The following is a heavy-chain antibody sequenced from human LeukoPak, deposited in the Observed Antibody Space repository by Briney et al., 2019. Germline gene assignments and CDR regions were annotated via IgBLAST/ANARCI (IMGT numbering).Heavy chain of an antibody. CDR1: GFTFSSYA. CDR2: ISSNGGST. V-gene: IGHV3-64*01. D-gene: IGHD3-22*01. Sequence: GGSLRLSCAAPGFTFSSYAMHWVRQAPGKGLEYVSAISSNGGSTYYANSVKGRFTISRDNSKNTLYLQMGSLRAEDMAVYYCAREGYDTGFDIWGQGTMVTVSS. CDR3: AREGYDTGFDI. J-gene: IGHJ3*02.